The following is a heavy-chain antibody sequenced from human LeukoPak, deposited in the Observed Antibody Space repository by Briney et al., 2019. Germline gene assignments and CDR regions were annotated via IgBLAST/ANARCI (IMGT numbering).Heavy chain of an antibody. J-gene: IGHJ4*02. CDR2: ISGSGGST. Sequence: GGSLRLSCAASGFTFSSYAMSWVRQAPGKGLEWVSAISGSGGSTYYADSVKGRFTISRDNSKNTLYLQMNSLRAEDTAVYYCAKSTYCSSTSCYTTYDYWGQGTLVTVSS. CDR3: AKSTYCSSTSCYTTYDY. D-gene: IGHD2-2*01. V-gene: IGHV3-23*01. CDR1: GFTFSSYA.